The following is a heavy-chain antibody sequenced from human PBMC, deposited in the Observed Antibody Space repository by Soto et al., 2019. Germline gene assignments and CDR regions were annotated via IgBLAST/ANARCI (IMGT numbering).Heavy chain of an antibody. V-gene: IGHV1-18*01. CDR2: ISAYNGDT. J-gene: IGHJ6*02. D-gene: IGHD2-8*01. CDR1: GSTFTSYG. CDR3: ARDTKAPTHYYNSMDV. Sequence: QVPLVKSGAEVQGPGAPVRVSCKPSGSTFTSYGFSWVRQAPAQGLEGMGWISAYNGDTNYAQKFQGRVTMTTDTSTSSACIELGSLTSDDTAVYYCARDTKAPTHYYNSMDVSGQGATVTVSS.